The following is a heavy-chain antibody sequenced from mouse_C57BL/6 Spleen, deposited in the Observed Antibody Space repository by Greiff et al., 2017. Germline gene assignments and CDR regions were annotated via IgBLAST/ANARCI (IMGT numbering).Heavy chain of an antibody. V-gene: IGHV6-3*01. CDR3: TGGTVVAPFAY. CDR2: IRLKSDNYAT. CDR1: GFTFSNYW. J-gene: IGHJ2*01. D-gene: IGHD1-1*01. Sequence: EVQLVESGGGLVQPGGSMKLSCVASGFTFSNYWMNWVRQSPEKGLEWVAQIRLKSDNYATHYAVSVKGRFTISRDDSKSSVYLQMNNLRAEDTGIYYCTGGTVVAPFAYWGQGTTLTVSS.